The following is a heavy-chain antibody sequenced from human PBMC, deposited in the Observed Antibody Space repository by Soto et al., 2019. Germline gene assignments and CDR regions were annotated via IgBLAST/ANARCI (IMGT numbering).Heavy chain of an antibody. V-gene: IGHV3-13*01. CDR3: TRDRLVNYYYYGMDV. D-gene: IGHD6-19*01. CDR1: GFTFSTYD. J-gene: IGHJ6*02. Sequence: EVQLVESGGGLVQPGGSLRLSCAASGFTFSTYDMHWVRQVTGKGLEWVSGIGTAGDTYYPGSVKGRFTISRENAKKSLYLQMSSLRAEDTAVYYCTRDRLVNYYYYGMDVWGQGTTVTVSS. CDR2: IGTAGDT.